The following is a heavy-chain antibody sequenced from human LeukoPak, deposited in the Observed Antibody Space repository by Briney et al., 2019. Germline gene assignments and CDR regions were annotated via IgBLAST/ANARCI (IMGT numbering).Heavy chain of an antibody. V-gene: IGHV3-23*01. D-gene: IGHD1-26*01. J-gene: IGHJ4*02. CDR3: AKSGSSLHSGY. Sequence: GGSLRLSCAASGFTFSSYAMSWVRQAPGKGLEGVSAISGSGGSTYYADSVKGRFTISRDNSKNTLYLQMNSLRAEDTAVYYCAKSGSSLHSGYWGQGTLVTVSS. CDR2: ISGSGGST. CDR1: GFTFSSYA.